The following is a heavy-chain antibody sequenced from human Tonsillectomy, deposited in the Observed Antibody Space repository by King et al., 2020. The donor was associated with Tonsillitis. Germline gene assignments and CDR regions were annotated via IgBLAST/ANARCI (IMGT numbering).Heavy chain of an antibody. Sequence: QTQLVQSGAEVRKPGASVKVSCKASGYTFTSYDINWVRQATGQGLEWMGWMNPNSGNTGYAQKFQGRVTMTRNTSLSTAYMELSSLRSEDTAVYYCARVPSDTTYYYYGGMDVWGQGTTVTVSS. CDR3: ARVPSDTTYYYYGGMDV. V-gene: IGHV1-8*01. J-gene: IGHJ6*02. CDR2: MNPNSGNT. CDR1: GYTFTSYD. D-gene: IGHD5-18*01.